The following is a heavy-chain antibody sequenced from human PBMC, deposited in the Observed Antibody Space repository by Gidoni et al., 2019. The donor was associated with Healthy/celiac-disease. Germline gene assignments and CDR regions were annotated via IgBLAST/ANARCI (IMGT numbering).Heavy chain of an antibody. J-gene: IGHJ4*02. CDR2: ISSSSSYI. D-gene: IGHD2-2*01. CDR3: AREVVPAAHDY. CDR1: GFTFSSYS. Sequence: EVQLVESGGGLVKPGGSLRLSCAASGFTFSSYSMTWVRQAPGKGLEWVSSISSSSSYIYYADSVKGRFTISRDNAKNSLYLQMNSLRAEDTAVYYCAREVVPAAHDYWGQGTLVTVSS. V-gene: IGHV3-21*01.